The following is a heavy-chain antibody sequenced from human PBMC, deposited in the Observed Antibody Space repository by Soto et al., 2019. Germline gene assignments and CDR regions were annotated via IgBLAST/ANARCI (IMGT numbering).Heavy chain of an antibody. CDR2: IYYSGST. CDR3: ARDQVVGYCSSTSCSGGYYYYGLDV. V-gene: IGHV4-61*01. CDR1: GGCVSSGSYY. D-gene: IGHD2-2*01. J-gene: IGHJ6*02. Sequence: SETLSLTCTVSGGCVSSGSYYWSWIRQPPGKGLEWIGYIYYSGSTNYNPSLKSRVTISVDTSKNQFSLKLSSVTAADTAVYYCARDQVVGYCSSTSCSGGYYYYGLDVWGQGTTVTVSS.